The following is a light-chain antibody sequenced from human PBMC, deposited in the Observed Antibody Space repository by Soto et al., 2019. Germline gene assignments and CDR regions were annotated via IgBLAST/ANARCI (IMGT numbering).Light chain of an antibody. V-gene: IGKV1-5*03. J-gene: IGKJ1*01. CDR1: QTISSW. CDR2: KAS. CDR3: QHYNSYSEG. Sequence: DIHLTQPPSTLSGSVGDRVTITCRASQTISSWLAWYQQKPGKAPKLLIYKASTLKSGVPSRFSGSGSGTEFTLAISCLQADDFATDCCQHYNSYSEGFGQGTKVDI.